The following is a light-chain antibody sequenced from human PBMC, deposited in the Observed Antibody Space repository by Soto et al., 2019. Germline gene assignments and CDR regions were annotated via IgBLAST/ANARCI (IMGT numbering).Light chain of an antibody. J-gene: IGKJ5*01. Sequence: DTLLTQYPVTLSLSPGERATLSCRASQSVGTYLAWYQQKTGKAPRLLIYDASNRATGIAPRLSGSGSGTDLTITISSVETEDFEVYICQQRSNWTPTFGQGTRLEIK. CDR2: DAS. CDR1: QSVGTY. CDR3: QQRSNWTPT. V-gene: IGKV3-11*01.